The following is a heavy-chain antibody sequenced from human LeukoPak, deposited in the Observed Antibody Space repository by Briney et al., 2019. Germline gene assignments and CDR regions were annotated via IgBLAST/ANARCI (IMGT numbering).Heavy chain of an antibody. CDR1: GGSFSGYY. J-gene: IGHJ6*04. V-gene: IGHV4-34*01. CDR2: INHSGST. CDR3: ARGVLGYSSGWPYYYYYGMDV. Sequence: SETLSLTCAVYGGSFSGYYWSWFRQPPGKGLEWIGEINHSGSTNYNPSLKSRVTISVDTSKNQFSLKLSSVTAADTAVYYCARGVLGYSSGWPYYYYYGMDVWGKGTTVTVSS. D-gene: IGHD6-19*01.